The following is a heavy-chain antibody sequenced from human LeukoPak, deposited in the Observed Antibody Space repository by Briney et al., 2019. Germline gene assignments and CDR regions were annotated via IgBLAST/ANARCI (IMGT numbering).Heavy chain of an antibody. Sequence: PSETLSLTCTVSGDSISSGVSYWGWIRQRPGKGLEWIAYIFYSGSTYYNPSLKSRVTISVDTSNNHFSLEVRSVTAADTAVYFCARLHYNYYYLDVWGKGTPVTVSS. J-gene: IGHJ6*03. CDR3: ARLHYNYYYLDV. V-gene: IGHV4-31*03. CDR1: GDSISSGVSY. D-gene: IGHD1-14*01. CDR2: IFYSGST.